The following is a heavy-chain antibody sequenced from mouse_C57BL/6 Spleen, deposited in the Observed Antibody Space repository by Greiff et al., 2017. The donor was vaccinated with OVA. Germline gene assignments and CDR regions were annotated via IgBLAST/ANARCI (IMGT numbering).Heavy chain of an antibody. V-gene: IGHV1-82*01. CDR1: GYAFSSSW. J-gene: IGHJ2*01. CDR3: ARWGYGSSFLLYFDD. D-gene: IGHD1-1*01. CDR2: IYPGDGDT. Sequence: QVQLQQSGPELVKPGASVKISCKASGYAFSSSWMNWVKQRPGKGLEWIGRIYPGDGDTNYNGKFKGKATLTADKSSSTAYMQLSSLTSEDSAVYCCARWGYGSSFLLYFDDWGQGTTLTVSS.